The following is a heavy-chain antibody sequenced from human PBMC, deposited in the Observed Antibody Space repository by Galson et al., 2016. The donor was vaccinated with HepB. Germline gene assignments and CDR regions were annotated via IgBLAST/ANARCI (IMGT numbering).Heavy chain of an antibody. CDR1: GFIFSSYS. Sequence: SLRLSCATSGFIFSSYSMNWVRQAPGKGLEWVSYISYSSTIYYADSVKGRFTISRDNAKNSLYLQMNSLRDEDTAVYYCATAYSSGWYFAYWGQGTLVTVSS. CDR3: ATAYSSGWYFAY. J-gene: IGHJ4*02. V-gene: IGHV3-48*02. CDR2: ISYSSTI. D-gene: IGHD6-19*01.